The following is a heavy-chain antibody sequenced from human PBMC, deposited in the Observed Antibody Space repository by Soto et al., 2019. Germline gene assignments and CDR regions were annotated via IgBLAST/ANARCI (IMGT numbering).Heavy chain of an antibody. CDR3: AAMDGLITGPTDDAFDI. CDR1: GFTFTSSA. D-gene: IGHD1-20*01. J-gene: IGHJ3*02. V-gene: IGHV1-58*02. Sequence: ASVKVSCKASGFTFTSSAMQWVRQARGQRLEWIGWIVVGSGNTNYAQKFQERVTITRDMSTSTAYMELSSLRSEDTAVYYCAAMDGLITGPTDDAFDIWGQGTMVTVSS. CDR2: IVVGSGNT.